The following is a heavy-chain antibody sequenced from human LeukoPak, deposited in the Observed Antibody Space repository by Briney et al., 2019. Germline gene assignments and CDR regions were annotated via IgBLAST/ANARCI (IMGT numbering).Heavy chain of an antibody. CDR2: INAGNGNT. CDR1: GYTFTNYA. Sequence: ASVKVSCKASGYTFTNYAVHWVRQAPGQRLECMGWINAGNGNTKYSQNFQGRVTITRDTSASTAYIELSSLRSEDTAVYYCARGRGSYSLDYWGQGTLVTVSS. CDR3: ARGRGSYSLDY. V-gene: IGHV1-3*01. J-gene: IGHJ4*02. D-gene: IGHD1-26*01.